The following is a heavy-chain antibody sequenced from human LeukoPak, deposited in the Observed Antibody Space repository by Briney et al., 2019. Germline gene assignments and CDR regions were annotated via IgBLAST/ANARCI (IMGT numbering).Heavy chain of an antibody. V-gene: IGHV3-11*01. CDR1: GFTFSDYY. CDR2: ISSSGSTI. D-gene: IGHD3-9*01. J-gene: IGHJ6*03. Sequence: GGSLRLSCAASGFTFSDYYMSWIRQAPGKGLEWVSYISSSGSTIYYADSVKGRFTISRDNSKNTLYLQMNSLRAEDTAVYYCAAPYYDILTGSSLYYYMDVWGKGTTVTVSS. CDR3: AAPYYDILTGSSLYYYMDV.